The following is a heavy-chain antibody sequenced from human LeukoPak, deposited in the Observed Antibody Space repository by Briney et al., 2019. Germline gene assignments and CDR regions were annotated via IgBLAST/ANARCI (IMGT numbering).Heavy chain of an antibody. D-gene: IGHD1-14*01. V-gene: IGHV3-30*03. Sequence: GGSLRLSCAASGFTFRSFAMHWVRQAPGKGLEWVADISFDGSFRYYADSVKGRFTISRDNSKNTVYLQMSSLRTEDTAVYYCARNPERCYYYYMDVWGKGTTVTVSS. CDR3: ARNPERCYYYYMDV. CDR2: ISFDGSFR. J-gene: IGHJ6*03. CDR1: GFTFRSFA.